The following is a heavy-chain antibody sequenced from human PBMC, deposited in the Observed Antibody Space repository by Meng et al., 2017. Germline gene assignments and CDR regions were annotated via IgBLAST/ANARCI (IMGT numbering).Heavy chain of an antibody. Sequence: QLQLPESGSGLVKPSQTLSLTCAVSGGSVSSGGYSWNWIRQPPGKGLEWIGYIFHSGTTYYNPSLESRVTISIDTSKNQFSLKVTSATAADTAVYYCARGYGGLDYWGQGTLVTVSS. CDR2: IFHSGTT. CDR3: ARGYGGLDY. CDR1: GGSVSSGGYS. J-gene: IGHJ4*02. V-gene: IGHV4-30-2*01. D-gene: IGHD3-10*01.